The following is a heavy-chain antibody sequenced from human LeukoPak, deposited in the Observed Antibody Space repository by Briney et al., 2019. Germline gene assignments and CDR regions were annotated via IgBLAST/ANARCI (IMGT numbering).Heavy chain of an antibody. Sequence: SETLSLTCTVSGGSISNYYWSWIRQPPGKGLEWIGYIYYSGSTNYNPSLKSRVTISVDTSKNQFSLKLSSVTAADTAVYYCARVGGTNYYXYGMDVWXQGTTVTVSS. V-gene: IGHV4-59*01. CDR3: ARVGGTNYYXYGMDV. J-gene: IGHJ6*01. D-gene: IGHD1-26*01. CDR1: GGSISNYY. CDR2: IYYSGST.